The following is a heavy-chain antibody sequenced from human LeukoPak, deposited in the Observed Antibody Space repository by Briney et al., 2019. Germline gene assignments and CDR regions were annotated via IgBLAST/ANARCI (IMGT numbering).Heavy chain of an antibody. CDR2: IRSTANGYAT. J-gene: IGHJ4*02. CDR1: GFTFSGSA. D-gene: IGHD3-10*01. V-gene: IGHV3-73*01. Sequence: GGSLRLSCAASGFTFSGSALHWVRQASGKGLEWVGRIRSTANGYATAYAASVKGRFTISRDDSKNTAYLQMDSLKTEDTAVYYCTGIYYGSGSYADFDYWGQGTLVTVSS. CDR3: TGIYYGSGSYADFDY.